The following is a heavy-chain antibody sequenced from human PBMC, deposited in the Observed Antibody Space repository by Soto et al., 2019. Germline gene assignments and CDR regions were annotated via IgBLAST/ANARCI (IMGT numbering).Heavy chain of an antibody. CDR3: AREHYDSSGYYYSFDY. Sequence: QVQLVQSGAEVKKPGASVKVSCKASGYTFTSYDINWVRQATGQGLEWMGWMNPNSGNTGYAQKFQGRVTMTRNTSISTAYMALSSMRSEDTAVYYCAREHYDSSGYYYSFDYWGQGTLVTVSS. J-gene: IGHJ4*02. CDR1: GYTFTSYD. V-gene: IGHV1-8*01. CDR2: MNPNSGNT. D-gene: IGHD3-22*01.